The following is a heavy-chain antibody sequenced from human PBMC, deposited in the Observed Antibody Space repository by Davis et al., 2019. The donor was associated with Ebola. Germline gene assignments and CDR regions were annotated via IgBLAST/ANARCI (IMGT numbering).Heavy chain of an antibody. Sequence: PGGSLRLSCKGSGYSFTTYWIVWVRQMPGKGLESMGIIFPGDSDTRYSPSFQGQVTISADKSISTAYLQWSSLKASDTAMYYCARIGVPTVSFDIRGQGTMVTVSS. CDR1: GYSFTTYW. V-gene: IGHV5-51*01. CDR3: ARIGVPTVSFDI. D-gene: IGHD2-2*01. CDR2: IFPGDSDT. J-gene: IGHJ3*02.